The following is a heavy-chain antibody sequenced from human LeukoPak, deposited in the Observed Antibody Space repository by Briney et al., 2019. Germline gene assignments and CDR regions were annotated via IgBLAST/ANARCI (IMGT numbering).Heavy chain of an antibody. CDR2: ISRSGSYI. V-gene: IGHV3-21*01. Sequence: GGSLRLSCAASGFTFSSYGMSWVRQAPGKGLEWVSSISRSGSYIYYADSMKGRFTISRDNAQNSLYLQMNSLRAEDTAVYYCAREDYMDVWGKGTTVTVSS. CDR3: AREDYMDV. J-gene: IGHJ6*03. CDR1: GFTFSSYG.